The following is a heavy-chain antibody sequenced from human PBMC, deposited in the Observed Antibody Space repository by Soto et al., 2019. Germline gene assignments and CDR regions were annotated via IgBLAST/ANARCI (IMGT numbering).Heavy chain of an antibody. J-gene: IGHJ4*02. CDR3: ARVGYYDSSGYCDY. CDR2: ISAYNGNT. V-gene: IGHV1-18*01. CDR1: GYTFTGYG. Sequence: ASVKVSCKASGYTFTGYGISWVRQAPGQGLEWMGWISAYNGNTNYAQKLQGRVTMTTDTSTSTAYMELRSLRSDDTAVYYCARVGYYDSSGYCDYWGQGTLVTVSS. D-gene: IGHD3-22*01.